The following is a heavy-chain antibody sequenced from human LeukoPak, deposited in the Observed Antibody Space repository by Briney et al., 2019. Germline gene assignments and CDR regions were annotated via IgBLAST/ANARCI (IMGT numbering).Heavy chain of an antibody. CDR3: ARKGPIAATGPDY. CDR2: IYNSRDT. J-gene: IGHJ4*02. V-gene: IGHV4-59*01. Sequence: SETLSLTCTVSGVSISGYYWSWLRQPPGKGLEWLGYIYNSRDTNYNPSLKSRVTFSVDTSKHQFSLKLRSVTAVDTAVYYCARKGPIAATGPDYWGQGTMVTVSS. D-gene: IGHD6-13*01. CDR1: GVSISGYY.